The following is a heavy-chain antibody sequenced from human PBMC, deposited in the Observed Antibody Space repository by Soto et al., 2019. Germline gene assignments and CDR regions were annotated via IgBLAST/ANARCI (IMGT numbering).Heavy chain of an antibody. CDR2: INPSGGST. V-gene: IGHV1-46*03. CDR3: ARGKPGVTGRYYYYMDV. Sequence: QVQLVQSGAEVKKPGASVKVSCKASGYTFTSYYMHWVRQAPGEGLEWMGIINPSGGSTSYAQKFQGRVTMTRDTSTSTVYMELSSLRSEDTAVYYCARGKPGVTGRYYYYMDVWGKGTTVTVSS. CDR1: GYTFTSYY. D-gene: IGHD3-10*01. J-gene: IGHJ6*03.